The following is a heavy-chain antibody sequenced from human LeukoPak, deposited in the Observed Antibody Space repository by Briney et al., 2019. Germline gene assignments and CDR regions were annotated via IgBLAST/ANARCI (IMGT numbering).Heavy chain of an antibody. J-gene: IGHJ6*03. CDR3: AKGSKLVVITRDHYMAV. CDR1: GFTFSSYW. V-gene: IGHV3-74*01. Sequence: GGSLRLSCAASGFTFSSYWMHWVRQAPGKGLVWVSRINSDGSSTSYADSVKGRFTISRDNAKNTLYLQMNSLRAGDTAVYYCAKGSKLVVITRDHYMAVWGKGTTVTISS. D-gene: IGHD3-22*01. CDR2: INSDGSST.